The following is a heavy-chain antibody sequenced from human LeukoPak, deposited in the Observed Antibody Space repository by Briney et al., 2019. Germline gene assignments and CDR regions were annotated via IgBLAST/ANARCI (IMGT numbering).Heavy chain of an antibody. D-gene: IGHD2/OR15-2a*01. Sequence: ASVKVSCKASGYTFTGYYIHWVRQAPGQGLEWMGWINPNSGGTNYIQKFQGRVTMTRDTSISTVYMELSRLTSDDTTVYYCARSTTPNENEYFEHWGQGTLVTVSS. V-gene: IGHV1-2*02. CDR2: INPNSGGT. CDR3: ARSTTPNENEYFEH. J-gene: IGHJ1*01. CDR1: GYTFTGYY.